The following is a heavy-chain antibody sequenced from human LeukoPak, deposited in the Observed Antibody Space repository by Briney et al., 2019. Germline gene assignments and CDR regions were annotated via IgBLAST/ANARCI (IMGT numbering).Heavy chain of an antibody. CDR2: IYSGGNT. CDR1: GFTVSSNY. D-gene: IGHD2-21*02. Sequence: GGSLRLSCAASGFTVSSNYMSWVRQAPGKGLEWVSVIYSGGNTYYADSVKGRFTISRDNSKNTLYLQMNSLRAEDTAVYYCARVDAYCGGDCYRAWGQGTLVTVSS. J-gene: IGHJ4*02. V-gene: IGHV3-66*01. CDR3: ARVDAYCGGDCYRA.